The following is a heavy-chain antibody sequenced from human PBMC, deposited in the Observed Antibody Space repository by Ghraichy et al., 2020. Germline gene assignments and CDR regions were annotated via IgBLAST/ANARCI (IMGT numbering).Heavy chain of an antibody. CDR1: GGSISSYY. CDR3: ARTLPYCSSTSCYNYYFDY. D-gene: IGHD2-2*02. J-gene: IGHJ4*02. V-gene: IGHV4-59*01. Sequence: SETLSLTCTVSGGSISSYYWSWIRQPPGKGLEWIGYIYYSGSTNYNPSLKSRVTISVDTSKNQFSLKLSSVTAADTAVYYCARTLPYCSSTSCYNYYFDYWGQGTLVTVSS. CDR2: IYYSGST.